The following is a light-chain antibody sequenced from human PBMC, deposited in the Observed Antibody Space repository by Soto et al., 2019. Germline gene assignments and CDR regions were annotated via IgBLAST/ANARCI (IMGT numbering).Light chain of an antibody. J-gene: IGLJ1*01. CDR3: SSYTSNSTRYV. CDR1: SSDVGGYNY. CDR2: EVS. Sequence: QSALTQPASVSGSPGQSITISCTGTSSDVGGYNYVSWYQQHPGKAPKLIIYEVSYRPSGVSNRFSGSKSGNTASLTISGLQAEDEADYYCSSYTSNSTRYVFGTGTKLTV. V-gene: IGLV2-14*01.